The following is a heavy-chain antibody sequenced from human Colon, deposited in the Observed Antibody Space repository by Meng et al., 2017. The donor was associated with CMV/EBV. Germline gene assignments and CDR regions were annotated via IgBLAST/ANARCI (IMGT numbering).Heavy chain of an antibody. D-gene: IGHD3-3*01. CDR1: GFTFTDYS. Sequence: EVQVVESGGGLVKPGASLRLSCAASGFTFTDYSMTWVRQAPGKGLEWVSSISSSSSYIYYADSLRGRFTISRDNAKKSVYLQMNSLGADDTAMYYCVRAPTIGAYYFDYWGQGILVTVSS. CDR2: ISSSSSYI. CDR3: VRAPTIGAYYFDY. J-gene: IGHJ4*02. V-gene: IGHV3-21*01.